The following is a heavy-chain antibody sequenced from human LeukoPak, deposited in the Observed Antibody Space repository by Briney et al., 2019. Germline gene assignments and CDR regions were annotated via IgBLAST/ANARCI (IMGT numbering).Heavy chain of an antibody. J-gene: IGHJ1*01. CDR1: GFTFSSYG. CDR2: ISYDGSNK. CDR3: AKEGAITGAGTCYFQY. Sequence: GGSLRLSCAASGFTFSSYGMHWVRQAPGKGLEWVAVISYDGSNKYYADSVKGRFTISRDNSKNTLYLQMNSLRAEDTAVYYCAKEGAITGAGTCYFQYWGQGTLVTVSS. V-gene: IGHV3-30*18. D-gene: IGHD6-13*01.